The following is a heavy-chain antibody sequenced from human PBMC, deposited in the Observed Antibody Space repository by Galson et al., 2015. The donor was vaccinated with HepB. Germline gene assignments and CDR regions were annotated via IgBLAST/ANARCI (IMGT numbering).Heavy chain of an antibody. V-gene: IGHV3-30*04. J-gene: IGHJ4*02. CDR3: AREGRLEAAGATGDYFDY. CDR1: GFAFSTYA. Sequence: SLRLSCAASGFAFSTYAMHWVRQAPGKGLEWVAVILYDGSKKYYADSVKGRFTISRDNSKNTLFLQMNSLRAEDTAVYYCAREGRLEAAGATGDYFDYWGQGTL. CDR2: ILYDGSKK. D-gene: IGHD6-13*01.